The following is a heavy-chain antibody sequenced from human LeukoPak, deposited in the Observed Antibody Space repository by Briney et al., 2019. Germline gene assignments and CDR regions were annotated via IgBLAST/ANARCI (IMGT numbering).Heavy chain of an antibody. CDR3: AREDIVATILLNYYYGMDV. Sequence: SQTLSLTCAISGDSVSSNSAAWDWIRQSPSRGLEWLGRTYYRSKWYNDYAVSVNSRITINPDTSKNQFSLQLNSVTPEDTAVYYCAREDIVATILLNYYYGMDVWGQGTTVTVSS. D-gene: IGHD5-12*01. CDR2: TYYRSKWYN. J-gene: IGHJ6*02. CDR1: GDSVSSNSAA. V-gene: IGHV6-1*01.